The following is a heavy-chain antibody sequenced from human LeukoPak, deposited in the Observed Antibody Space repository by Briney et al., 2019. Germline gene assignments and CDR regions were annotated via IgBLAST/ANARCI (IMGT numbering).Heavy chain of an antibody. J-gene: IGHJ4*02. CDR3: ARVREQWLVFGFDY. CDR2: ISSSSSYI. CDR1: GFSFSDAW. Sequence: GGSLRLSCAASGFSFSDAWMNWVRQAPGKGLEWVSSISSSSSYIYYADSVKGRFTISRDNAKNSLYLQMNSLRAEDTAVYYCARVREQWLVFGFDYWGQGTLVTVSS. V-gene: IGHV3-21*01. D-gene: IGHD6-19*01.